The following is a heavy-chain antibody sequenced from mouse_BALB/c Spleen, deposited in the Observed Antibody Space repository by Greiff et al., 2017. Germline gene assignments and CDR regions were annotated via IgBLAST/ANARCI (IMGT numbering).Heavy chain of an antibody. CDR2: ISSGGSYT. J-gene: IGHJ3*01. Sequence: EVQVVESGGDLVKPGGSLKLSCAASGFTFSSYGMSWVRQTPDKRLEWVATISSGGSYTYYPDSVKGRFTISRDNAKNTLYMQMSSLKSEDTAMYYCERSDRFAYWGQGTRVT. V-gene: IGHV5-6*01. CDR1: GFTFSSYG. CDR3: ERSDRFAY.